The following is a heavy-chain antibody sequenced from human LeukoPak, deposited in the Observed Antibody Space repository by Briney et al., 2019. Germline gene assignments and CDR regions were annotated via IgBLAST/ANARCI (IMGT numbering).Heavy chain of an antibody. CDR3: ARDTWFDP. Sequence: SETLSLTCSVSGGSISSYYWSWIRQPPGKGLEWIGYIYYSGSTNYNPSLKSRVTISVDTSKNQFSLKLSSVTAADTAVYYCARDTWFDPWGQGTLVTVSS. J-gene: IGHJ5*02. CDR1: GGSISSYY. CDR2: IYYSGST. V-gene: IGHV4-59*01.